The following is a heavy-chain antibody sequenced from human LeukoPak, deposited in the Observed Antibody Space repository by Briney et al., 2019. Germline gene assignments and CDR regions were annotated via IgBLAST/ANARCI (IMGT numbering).Heavy chain of an antibody. CDR1: GYTFTSYA. V-gene: IGHV7-4-1*01. CDR3: ASNLRSLLWFGELDAFDI. J-gene: IGHJ3*02. CDR2: INTNTGNP. D-gene: IGHD3-10*01. Sequence: ASVKVSCKASGYTFTSYAMNWVRQAPGQGLEWMGWINTNTGNPTYAQGFTGRFVFSLDTSVSTAYLQICSLKAEDTAVYYCASNLRSLLWFGELDAFDIWGQGTMVTVSS.